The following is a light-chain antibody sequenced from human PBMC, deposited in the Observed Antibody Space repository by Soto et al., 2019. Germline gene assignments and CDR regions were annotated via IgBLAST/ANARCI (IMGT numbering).Light chain of an antibody. CDR2: GAS. CDR3: QQYGSSPSIT. V-gene: IGKV3-20*01. CDR1: QSVSSSY. Sequence: EIVLTQSPGTLSLSPGERATLSCRPSQSVSSSYLAWYQQKPGQAPRLLIYGASSRATGIPDRFSGSGSGTDFTLTISRLEPEDFAVYYCQQYGSSPSITFGQGTRLEI. J-gene: IGKJ5*01.